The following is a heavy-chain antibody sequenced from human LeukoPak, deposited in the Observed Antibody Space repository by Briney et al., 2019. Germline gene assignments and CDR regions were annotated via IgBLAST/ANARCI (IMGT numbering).Heavy chain of an antibody. CDR2: ISSSNSYI. J-gene: IGHJ3*02. CDR1: GFTFSRYS. CDR3: ARDRLIYGDYGDAFDI. V-gene: IGHV3-21*01. D-gene: IGHD4-17*01. Sequence: GGSLRLSCAASGFTFSRYSMNWVRQAPGKGLEWVSSISSSNSYIYYADSVKGRFTISRDNAKTSLYLQMNSLRAEDTAVYYCARDRLIYGDYGDAFDIWGQGTMVTVSS.